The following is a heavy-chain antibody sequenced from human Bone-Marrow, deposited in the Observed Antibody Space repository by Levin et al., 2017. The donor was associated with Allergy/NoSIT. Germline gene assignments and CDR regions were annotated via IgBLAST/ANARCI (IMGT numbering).Heavy chain of an antibody. Sequence: SETLSLTCVVSGYSISSGHYWGWIRQPPGKGLQWIGNMYHTGTTYYTPSLKDRVTISLDRSKNEVYLKLRSVTAADTAIYYCASFGCSGGSCYLGGDYWGQGILVTVSS. J-gene: IGHJ4*02. D-gene: IGHD2-15*01. CDR3: ASFGCSGGSCYLGGDY. CDR1: GYSISSGHY. CDR2: MYHTGTT. V-gene: IGHV4-38-2*01.